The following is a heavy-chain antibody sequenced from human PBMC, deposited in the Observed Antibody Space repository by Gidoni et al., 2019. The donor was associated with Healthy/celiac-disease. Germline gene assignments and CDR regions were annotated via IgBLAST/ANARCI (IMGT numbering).Heavy chain of an antibody. D-gene: IGHD3-3*01. CDR2: IGGSGGST. CDR3: AKIWSTFDY. V-gene: IGHV3-23*01. J-gene: IGHJ4*02. Sequence: EVQLLESGGGLVQPGGSLRIPCAASGFTFRSYDMSWVRQAPGKGLEWVSAIGGSGGSTYYADSVKGRFTISRDNSKNTLYLQMNSLRAEDTAVYYCAKIWSTFDYWGQGTLVTVSS. CDR1: GFTFRSYD.